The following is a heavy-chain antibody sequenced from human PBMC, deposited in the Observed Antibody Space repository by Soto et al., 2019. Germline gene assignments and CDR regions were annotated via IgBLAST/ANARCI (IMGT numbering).Heavy chain of an antibody. CDR2: AHHSGRT. J-gene: IGHJ4*02. V-gene: IGHV4-4*02. Sequence: LETRSLTCTVSGDSMTSSNWWNWVRQPPGKGLEWIGEAHHSGRTNYNPSLKSRVTISVDRSQSHFSLQLTSVTAADTAVYYCARSEATALDYWGQGTLVTVS. CDR3: ARSEATALDY. CDR1: GDSMTSSNW.